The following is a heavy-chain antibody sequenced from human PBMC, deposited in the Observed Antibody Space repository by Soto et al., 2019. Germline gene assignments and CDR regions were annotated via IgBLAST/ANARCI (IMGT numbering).Heavy chain of an antibody. CDR3: ARDRGYYGMDV. CDR1: GFTFSSYA. CDR2: ISYDGSNK. J-gene: IGHJ6*02. V-gene: IGHV3-30-3*01. Sequence: QVQLVESGGGVVQPGRSLRLSCAASGFTFSSYAMHWVRQAPGKGLEWVAVISYDGSNKYYADSVKGRFTISRDNSKNTLYLQMNSLRDEDTAVYYCARDRGYYGMDVWGQGTTVTVSS.